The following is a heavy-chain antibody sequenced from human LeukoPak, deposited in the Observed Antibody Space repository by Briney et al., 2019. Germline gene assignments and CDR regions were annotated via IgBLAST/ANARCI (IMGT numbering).Heavy chain of an antibody. CDR2: MYTSGST. CDR3: AVMIGYFDY. Sequence: SQTLSLTCAVSGGSIRSGNYYWSWIRQPAGKRLEWIARMYTSGSTNYNPSLKSRVTISADTSKNQFSLKLTSVTAADTAVYYCAVMIGYFDYWGQGILVTVSS. D-gene: IGHD3-22*01. V-gene: IGHV4-61*02. CDR1: GGSIRSGNYY. J-gene: IGHJ4*02.